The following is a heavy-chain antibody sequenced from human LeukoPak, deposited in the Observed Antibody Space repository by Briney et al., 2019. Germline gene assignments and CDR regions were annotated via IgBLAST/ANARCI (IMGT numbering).Heavy chain of an antibody. D-gene: IGHD1-14*01. CDR3: ARGFSDNTQPFDP. CDR2: IQSGGST. V-gene: IGHV3-66*01. CDR1: GFTDSSKF. J-gene: IGHJ5*02. Sequence: GSLRLSCAASGFTDSSKFMSWVRQAPGKGLEWVSLIQSGGSTFYADSVKGRFTISRDNSKNILYLQMNSLRAEDTAVYYCARGFSDNTQPFDPWGQGTLVTVSS.